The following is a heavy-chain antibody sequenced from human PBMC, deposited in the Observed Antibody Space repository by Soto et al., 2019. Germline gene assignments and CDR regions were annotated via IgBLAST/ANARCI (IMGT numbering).Heavy chain of an antibody. Sequence: EVQLVESGGGLVQPGRSLRLSCAASGFTFNDFAMHWVRQAPGQGLEWVASCDGNGANIAYAASVESRSTISRDNVKNSLFPQMNSLRAEDTAFYVCARDSGIVAASRYSFDPRGQGTLVTVSS. CDR3: ARDSGIVAASRYSFDP. J-gene: IGHJ5*02. V-gene: IGHV3-9*01. CDR2: CDGNGANI. D-gene: IGHD1-26*01. CDR1: GFTFNDFA.